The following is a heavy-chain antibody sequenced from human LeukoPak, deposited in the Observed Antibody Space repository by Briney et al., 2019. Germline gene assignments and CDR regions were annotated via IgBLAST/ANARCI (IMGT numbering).Heavy chain of an antibody. D-gene: IGHD1-26*01. CDR2: IHSSGGS. J-gene: IGHJ4*02. CDR1: GASISNYY. CDR3: ARLGSYHDF. V-gene: IGHV4-4*09. Sequence: NPSATLSLTCTVSGASISNYYWSWIRQTPEKGLEWMGHIHSSGGSSYYPSLKSRLTLSIDTSRNQLSLKLPSVTAADTAVYFCARLGSYHDFWDQGALVTVSS.